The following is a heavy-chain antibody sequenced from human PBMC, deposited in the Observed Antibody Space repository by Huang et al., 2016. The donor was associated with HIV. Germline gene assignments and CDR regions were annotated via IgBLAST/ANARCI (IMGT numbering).Heavy chain of an antibody. CDR2: MNPNSCNP. J-gene: IGHJ4*02. Sequence: QVQLVQSEAEVKKPGASVKVSCKASGYTFTHYDINWLRQAAGQGLEWMGWMNPNSCNPGYAQKFQGRFTITRNTSISTAYMELRGLRSEDTAVYYCARADPGYCSGGSCKEFDYWGQGTLVTVSS. CDR1: GYTFTHYD. D-gene: IGHD2-15*01. CDR3: ARADPGYCSGGSCKEFDY. V-gene: IGHV1-8*03.